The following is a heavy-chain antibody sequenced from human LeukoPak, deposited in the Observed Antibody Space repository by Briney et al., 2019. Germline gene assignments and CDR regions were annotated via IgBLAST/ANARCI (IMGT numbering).Heavy chain of an antibody. Sequence: SETLSLTCDASSGSLSGYSWGWIRQPPGKGLEWVGEISHSGITNYNASLKGRVTISLKKSEIQFSLMLSSVTAADTAVYYCTRQSGTVTPIDYWSQGTLVTVSS. V-gene: IGHV4-34*01. CDR1: SGSLSGYS. CDR2: ISHSGIT. CDR3: TRQSGTVTPIDY. D-gene: IGHD4-17*01. J-gene: IGHJ4*02.